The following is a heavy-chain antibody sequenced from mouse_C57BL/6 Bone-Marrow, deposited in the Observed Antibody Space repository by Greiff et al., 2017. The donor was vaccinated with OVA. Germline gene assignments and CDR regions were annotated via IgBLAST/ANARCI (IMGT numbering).Heavy chain of an antibody. CDR1: GFNIKDYY. J-gene: IGHJ3*01. V-gene: IGHV14-2*01. CDR3: AYYYYEGFAY. Sequence: VQLQQSGAELVKPGASVKLSCTASGFNIKDYYMHWVKQRPEQGLEWIGRIDPEAGDTKYAPNFQGKATITADTSSNTAYLQLSRLTSEDAAVYYCAYYYYEGFAYWGQGTLVTVSA. CDR2: IDPEAGDT. D-gene: IGHD1-1*01.